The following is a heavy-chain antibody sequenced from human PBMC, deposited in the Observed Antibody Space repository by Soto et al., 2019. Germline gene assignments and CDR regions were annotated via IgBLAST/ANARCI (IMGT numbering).Heavy chain of an antibody. J-gene: IGHJ4*02. D-gene: IGHD6-19*01. CDR3: ARASLVDGTGGYY. V-gene: IGHV3-74*01. CDR1: GFTFSSYW. Sequence: DVQLVESGGGLVQPGGSLRLSCAASGFTFSSYWMHWVRQAPGKGLVWVSRINSDGSSTSYAASVKGRFTISRDNAKNTLYLQINSLRAEDTAVYYCARASLVDGTGGYYWGQGTLVTVSS. CDR2: INSDGSST.